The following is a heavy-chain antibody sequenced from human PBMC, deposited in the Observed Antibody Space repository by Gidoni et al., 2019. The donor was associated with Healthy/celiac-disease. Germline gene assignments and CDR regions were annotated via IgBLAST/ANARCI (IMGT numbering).Heavy chain of an antibody. V-gene: IGHV1-46*01. CDR1: GYTFTNYY. Sequence: QVQLVQSGAEVKKPGASVRVSCKASGYTFTNYYIPWVRQAPGQGLEWMGVINPSGGGTSYAHKFQGRLTMTRDTSTSTVYMELSTLRSDDTAVYYCTRDAIPPYYDSTVSHPNYFDYWGQGTLVTVFS. CDR3: TRDAIPPYYDSTVSHPNYFDY. CDR2: INPSGGGT. J-gene: IGHJ4*02. D-gene: IGHD3-22*01.